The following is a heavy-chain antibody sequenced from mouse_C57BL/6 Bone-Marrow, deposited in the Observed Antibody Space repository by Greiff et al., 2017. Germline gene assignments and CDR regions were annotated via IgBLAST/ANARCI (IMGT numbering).Heavy chain of an antibody. Sequence: QVQLKESGAELVRPGASVTLSCKASGYTFTDYEMHWVKQTPVHGLEWIGAIDPETGGTAYNQKFKGKAILTADKSSSTAYMELRSLTSEDSAVYYCTRLGLRHYFDYWGQGTTLTVSS. J-gene: IGHJ2*01. CDR2: IDPETGGT. V-gene: IGHV1-15*01. D-gene: IGHD2-2*01. CDR3: TRLGLRHYFDY. CDR1: GYTFTDYE.